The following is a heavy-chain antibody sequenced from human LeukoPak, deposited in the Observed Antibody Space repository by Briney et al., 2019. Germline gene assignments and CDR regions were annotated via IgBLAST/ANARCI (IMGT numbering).Heavy chain of an antibody. CDR3: ARPVAYCGGDCYSGDAFDI. CDR2: IYYSGST. Sequence: PSETLSLTCTVSGGSSSSSSYYWGWIRQPPGKGLEWIGSIYYSGSTYYNPSLKSRVTISVDTSKNQFSLKLSSVTAADTAMYYCARPVAYCGGDCYSGDAFDIWGQGTMVTVSS. J-gene: IGHJ3*02. CDR1: GGSSSSSSYY. D-gene: IGHD2-21*01. V-gene: IGHV4-39*01.